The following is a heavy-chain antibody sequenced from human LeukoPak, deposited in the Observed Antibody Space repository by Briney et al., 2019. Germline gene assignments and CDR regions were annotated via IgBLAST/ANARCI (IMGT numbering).Heavy chain of an antibody. CDR3: ALDDLNANPDY. V-gene: IGHV3-11*04. Sequence: EGSLRLSCAASGFTFSDYYTSWIRQAPRKGLEWVSYISSSGSTIYYAGSLKGRFTISTDNAKNSLYLQMNSLRAEDTAEYYCALDDLNANPDYWGQGTLVTVSS. CDR2: ISSSGSTI. J-gene: IGHJ4*02. CDR1: GFTFSDYY. D-gene: IGHD4/OR15-4a*01.